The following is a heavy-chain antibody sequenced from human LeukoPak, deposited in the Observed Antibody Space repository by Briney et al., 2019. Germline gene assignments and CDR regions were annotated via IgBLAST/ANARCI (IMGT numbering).Heavy chain of an antibody. CDR1: GFTFSSYA. CDR2: ISYDGSNK. J-gene: IGHJ4*02. D-gene: IGHD6-13*01. CDR3: ARDWWRRSGSSFEFDY. Sequence: PGGSLRLSCAASGFTFSSYAMHWVRQAPGKGLEWVAVISYDGSNKYYADSVKGRFTISRDNSKNTLYLQMNSLRAEDTAVYYCARDWWRRSGSSFEFDYWGQGTLVTVSS. V-gene: IGHV3-30-3*01.